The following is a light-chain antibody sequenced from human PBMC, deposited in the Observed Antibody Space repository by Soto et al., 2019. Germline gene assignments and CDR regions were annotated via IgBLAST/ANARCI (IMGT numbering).Light chain of an antibody. CDR2: GAY. V-gene: IGKV3-15*01. CDR3: QHYNYWPPKT. Sequence: EIVMTQSPATLSVSLGERTTLSCRASQSVGNNLAWYQQKPGQAPRLLIYGAYTRATGIPARFSGSGSGTDFTLTISSLQSEDFAVYYCQHYNYWPPKTFGQGTKVEMK. J-gene: IGKJ1*01. CDR1: QSVGNN.